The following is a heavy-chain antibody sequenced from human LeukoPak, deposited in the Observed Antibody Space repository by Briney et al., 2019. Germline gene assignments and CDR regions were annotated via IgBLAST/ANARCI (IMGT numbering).Heavy chain of an antibody. CDR2: ISAYNGNT. CDR3: ARNLGGPRLYYYYMDV. J-gene: IGHJ6*03. V-gene: IGHV1-18*01. D-gene: IGHD3-16*01. CDR1: GYTFTSYG. Sequence: ASVKVSCKASGYTFTSYGISWVRQAPGQGLEWMGWISAYNGNTNYAQKLQGRVTMTTDTSTSTAYMELRSLRSDDTAVYYCARNLGGPRLYYYYMDVWGKGTTVTVSS.